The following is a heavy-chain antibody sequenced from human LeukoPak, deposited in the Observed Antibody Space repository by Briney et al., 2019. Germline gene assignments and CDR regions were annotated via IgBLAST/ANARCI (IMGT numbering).Heavy chain of an antibody. CDR1: GFTFSSYG. CDR3: AKSPVTNAPYYYHMDV. D-gene: IGHD2-8*01. Sequence: GGSLRLSCAASGFTFSSYGMQWVRQAPGKGLEWVALIWYDGTNNYYEDSVKGRFTISRDNSKNILYLQMNSLRAEDTAVYYCAKSPVTNAPYYYHMDVWGKGTTVTVSS. V-gene: IGHV3-30*02. J-gene: IGHJ6*03. CDR2: IWYDGTNN.